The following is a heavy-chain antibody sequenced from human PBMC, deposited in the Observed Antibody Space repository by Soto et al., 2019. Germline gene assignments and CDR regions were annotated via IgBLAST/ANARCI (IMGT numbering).Heavy chain of an antibody. CDR1: AYSISRGYY. D-gene: IGHD6-6*01. Sequence: SETLSLTCAVSAYSISRGYYWGWIRQPPGKGLEWIGSIYHSGNTHYNPSLKSRVTISVDTSRNQFSLRLSSVTAADTAVYYCAREYSSSSGWFDPWGQGTLVTVSS. V-gene: IGHV4-38-2*02. J-gene: IGHJ5*02. CDR3: AREYSSSSGWFDP. CDR2: IYHSGNT.